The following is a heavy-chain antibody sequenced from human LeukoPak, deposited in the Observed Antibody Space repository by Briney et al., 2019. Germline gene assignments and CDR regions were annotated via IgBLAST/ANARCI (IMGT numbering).Heavy chain of an antibody. CDR3: ARDKILVGYYYYGMDV. J-gene: IGHJ6*02. V-gene: IGHV1-2*06. CDR1: GYTFTGYY. D-gene: IGHD2-21*01. CDR2: INPNSGGT. Sequence: VASVKVSCKASGYTFTGYYMHWVRQAPGQGLEWMGRINPNSGGTNYAQKFQGRVTMTRDTSISTAYMELSRLRSDDTAVYYCARDKILVGYYYYGMDVWGQGTTVTVSS.